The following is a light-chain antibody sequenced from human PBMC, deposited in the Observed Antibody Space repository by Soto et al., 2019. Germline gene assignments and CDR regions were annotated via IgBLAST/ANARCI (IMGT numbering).Light chain of an antibody. CDR1: QDISGH. CDR3: QKYNGTPRT. Sequence: DIQVTQSPSSLSASVGDRVTITCRASQDISGHLAWYQQKPGKVPKLLIYEASTLQSRVPSRFSASGSGTDFTLTISSLQPEDVATYYCQKYNGTPRTFGQGTKLELK. CDR2: EAS. V-gene: IGKV1-27*01. J-gene: IGKJ1*01.